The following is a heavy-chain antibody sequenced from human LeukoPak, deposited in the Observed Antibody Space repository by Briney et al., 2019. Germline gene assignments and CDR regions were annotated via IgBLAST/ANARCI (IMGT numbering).Heavy chain of an antibody. CDR1: GYTFTGYY. J-gene: IGHJ4*02. V-gene: IGHV1-18*04. CDR3: ARDRYGVRSGSCDY. D-gene: IGHD1-26*01. CDR2: ISGDNGDT. Sequence: ASVKVSCKASGYTFTGYYTHWVRQAPGQGLEWMGWISGDNGDTNYAQKLQGRVTMTTDTSTSTAYMELRSLRYDDTAVYYCARDRYGVRSGSCDYWGQGTLVTVSS.